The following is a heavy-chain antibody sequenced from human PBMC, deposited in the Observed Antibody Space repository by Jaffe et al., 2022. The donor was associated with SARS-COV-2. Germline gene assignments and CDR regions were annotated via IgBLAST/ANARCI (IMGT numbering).Heavy chain of an antibody. V-gene: IGHV4-59*01. CDR2: IYYSGST. CDR1: GGSISSYY. D-gene: IGHD3-10*01. Sequence: QVQLQESGPGLVKPSETLSLTCTVSGGSISSYYWSWIRQPPGKGLEWIGYIYYSGSTNYNPSLKSRVTISVDTSKNQFSLKLSSVTAADTAVYYCARRKRITMVRGVWGPYDYWGQGTLVTVSS. CDR3: ARRKRITMVRGVWGPYDY. J-gene: IGHJ4*02.